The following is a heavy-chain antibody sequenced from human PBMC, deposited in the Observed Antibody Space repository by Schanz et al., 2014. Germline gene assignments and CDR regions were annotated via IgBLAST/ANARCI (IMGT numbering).Heavy chain of an antibody. CDR3: SRDEGTSQVNAF. CDR1: GYTFTSYD. D-gene: IGHD2-2*01. V-gene: IGHV1-8*01. CDR2: MNGNSGNT. Sequence: MKCSCKASGYTFTSYDINWVQLATGQVLECMLWMNGNSGNTGYAQKFQGRVTMSSSSSISTSYIEISSLREEETAEYFWSRDEGTSQVNAFWGQGSLVTVSA. J-gene: IGHJ4*02.